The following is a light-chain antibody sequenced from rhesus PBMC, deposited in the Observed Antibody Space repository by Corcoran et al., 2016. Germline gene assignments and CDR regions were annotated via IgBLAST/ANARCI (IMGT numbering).Light chain of an antibody. J-gene: IGKJ4*01. CDR2: GAS. CDR3: QQSSNLLT. V-gene: IGKV3-24*04. CDR1: QSVGSY. Sequence: ETVVTQSPATLSLSPGERATLSCRASQSVGSYLAWYQQKPGQAPRLLIYGASSRATGIPDRFSGSGSGTDFTLTIRRLEPEDVGVYYCQQSSNLLTFGGGTKVELK.